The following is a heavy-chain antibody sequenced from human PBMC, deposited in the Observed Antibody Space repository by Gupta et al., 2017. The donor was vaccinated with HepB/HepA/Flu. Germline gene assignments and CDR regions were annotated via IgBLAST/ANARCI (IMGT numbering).Heavy chain of an antibody. J-gene: IGHJ5*02. CDR3: ARAGYDAWSNNWFDP. CDR2: NGSSNHYR. Sequence: QLMESGGGLVKPGGSLRLSCAASGFSLSRFGMNWVRQAPGKGLEWVSSNGSSNHYRYYADSVKGRFTISRDSANNSLFLHMNRLTADDTAVYYWARAGYDAWSNNWFDPWGPGTLVTVSS. CDR1: GFSLSRFG. D-gene: IGHD3/OR15-3a*01. V-gene: IGHV3-21*02.